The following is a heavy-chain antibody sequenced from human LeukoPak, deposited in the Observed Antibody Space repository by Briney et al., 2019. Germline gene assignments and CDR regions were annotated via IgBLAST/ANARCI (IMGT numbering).Heavy chain of an antibody. Sequence: GRSLRLSCAASGFTFSSYAMHWVRQAPGKGLEWVAVISYDGSNKYYADSVKGRFTISRDNSKNTLYLQMNSLRAEDTAVYYCASWRDFWGGYYDGYWGQGTLVTVSS. CDR2: ISYDGSNK. J-gene: IGHJ4*02. CDR1: GFTFSSYA. V-gene: IGHV3-30-3*01. CDR3: ASWRDFWGGYYDGY. D-gene: IGHD3-3*01.